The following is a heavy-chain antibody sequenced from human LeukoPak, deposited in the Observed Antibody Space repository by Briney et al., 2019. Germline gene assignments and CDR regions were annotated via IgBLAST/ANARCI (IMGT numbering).Heavy chain of an antibody. J-gene: IGHJ4*02. Sequence: PGGSLRLSCAASGFTFSSYWMHWVRQAPGKGLEWVSAISASGGSTYYVDSVKGRFTISRDKSKNTLFLQMNSLRAEDTAVYYCARLMVRGVIMSSPYNYWGQGTLVTVSS. V-gene: IGHV3-23*01. CDR2: ISASGGST. D-gene: IGHD3-10*01. CDR3: ARLMVRGVIMSSPYNY. CDR1: GFTFSSYW.